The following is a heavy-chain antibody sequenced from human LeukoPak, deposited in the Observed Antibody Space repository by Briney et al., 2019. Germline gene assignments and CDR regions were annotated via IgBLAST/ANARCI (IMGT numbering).Heavy chain of an antibody. CDR1: GFTFSSYS. D-gene: IGHD2-2*01. Sequence: GGSLRLSCAASGFTFSSYSMNWVRQAPGKGLEWVSYITIYYADSVKGRFTISRDNAKHSLYLQMNSLRAEDTAVYYCARDRSTRGYWYFDLWGRGTLVTVSS. CDR2: ITI. V-gene: IGHV3-48*04. J-gene: IGHJ2*01. CDR3: ARDRSTRGYWYFDL.